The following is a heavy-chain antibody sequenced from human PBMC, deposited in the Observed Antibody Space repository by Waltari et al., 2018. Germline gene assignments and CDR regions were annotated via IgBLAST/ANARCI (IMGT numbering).Heavy chain of an antibody. Sequence: QVQLQESGPGLAKPSEALSLTCTVFGGSITENYWNWIRQSPGKGLEWIGYVSYSGSTNYNPSLESRVIISVYPSKKQFALNLKSVTAADAAVYYCARSPLWSFFDFWGQGTLVTVSS. J-gene: IGHJ4*02. CDR3: ARSPLWSFFDF. V-gene: IGHV4-59*01. D-gene: IGHD3-10*01. CDR2: VSYSGST. CDR1: GGSITENY.